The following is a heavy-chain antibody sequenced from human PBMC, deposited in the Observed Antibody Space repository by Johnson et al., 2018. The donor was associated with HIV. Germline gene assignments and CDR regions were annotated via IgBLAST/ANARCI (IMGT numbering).Heavy chain of an antibody. D-gene: IGHD3-22*01. CDR3: ARALYYYDRGDAFDI. CDR1: GFTFSSYW. Sequence: VQLVESGGGLVQPGGSLRLSCAASGFTFSSYWMSWVRQAPGKGLEWVANIKQDGSEKYYVDSVKGRFTISRDNAKNSLYRQMNSLRAEDTAVYYCARALYYYDRGDAFDIWGQGTMVTVSS. CDR2: IKQDGSEK. V-gene: IGHV3-7*01. J-gene: IGHJ3*02.